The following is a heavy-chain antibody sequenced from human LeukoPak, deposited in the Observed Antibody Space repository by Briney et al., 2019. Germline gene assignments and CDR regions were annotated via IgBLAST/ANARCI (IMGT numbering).Heavy chain of an antibody. V-gene: IGHV3-13*01. CDR2: IGTAGDT. D-gene: IGHD3-22*01. J-gene: IGHJ3*02. CDR1: GFTFSSYD. CDR3: ARAITTGADALDM. Sequence: PGGSLRLSCAASGFTFSSYDMHWVRQGTGKRLEWVSAIGTAGDTYHPGSVKGRFTISRDNAKNTLYLQMNSLTAGDTAVYYCARAITTGADALDMWGQGTMVTVSS.